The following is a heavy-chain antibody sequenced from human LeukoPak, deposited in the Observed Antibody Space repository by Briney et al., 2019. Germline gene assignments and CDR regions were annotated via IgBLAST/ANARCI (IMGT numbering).Heavy chain of an antibody. Sequence: PGGSLRLCCAASRRTFSSYSMNWVRQAPGKGLEWVSSISSSSSYIYYADSVKGRFTISRDNAKNSLYLQMNSLRAGDTAVYYCARDSDWNDGLDYWGQGTLVTVSS. D-gene: IGHD1-1*01. V-gene: IGHV3-21*01. J-gene: IGHJ4*02. CDR1: RRTFSSYS. CDR2: ISSSSSYI. CDR3: ARDSDWNDGLDY.